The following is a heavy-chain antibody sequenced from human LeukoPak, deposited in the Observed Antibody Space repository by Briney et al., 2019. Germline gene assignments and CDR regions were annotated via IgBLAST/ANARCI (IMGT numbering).Heavy chain of an antibody. J-gene: IGHJ4*02. CDR1: GPSIISGDYY. V-gene: IGHV4-30-4*01. CDR3: ASCHYDILTGYRREFDY. D-gene: IGHD3-9*01. Sequence: SQTLSLTCTVSGPSIISGDYYWSWIRHSPGKGLVWIGSVYYSGSAYYNPSLKSRLTISADTSKNQFSLRLNSVTAADTALYYCASCHYDILTGYRREFDYWGQGILVTVSS. CDR2: VYYSGSA.